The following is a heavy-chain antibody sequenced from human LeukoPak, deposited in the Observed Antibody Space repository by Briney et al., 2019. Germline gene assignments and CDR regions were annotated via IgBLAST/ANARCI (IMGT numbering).Heavy chain of an antibody. CDR2: ISGGGVTT. D-gene: IGHD3-16*01. Sequence: GGSPRLSCVGSGFTSIAYALTWARQAPGKGLEWVSGISGGGVTTYYADSVKGRFTISRDNSKNTLYLQMNSLRADDTAIYYCARNQQLGGHSYYYYGMDVWGQGTTVTVSS. CDR1: GFTSIAYA. V-gene: IGHV3-23*01. CDR3: ARNQQLGGHSYYYYGMDV. J-gene: IGHJ6*02.